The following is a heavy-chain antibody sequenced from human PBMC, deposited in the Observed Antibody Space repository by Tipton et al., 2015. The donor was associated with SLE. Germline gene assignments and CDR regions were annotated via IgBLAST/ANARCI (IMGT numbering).Heavy chain of an antibody. CDR2: INHSGST. CDR1: GGSFSGYY. D-gene: IGHD6-19*01. V-gene: IGHV4-34*01. CDR3: ARGAVAGTNGAGY. J-gene: IGHJ4*02. Sequence: GLVKPSETLSLTCAVYGGSFSGYYWSWIRQPPGKGLEWIGDINHSGSTNYNPSLKSRVTISVDMSKNQFSLKLSSVTAADTAVYYCARGAVAGTNGAGYWGQGTLVTVSS.